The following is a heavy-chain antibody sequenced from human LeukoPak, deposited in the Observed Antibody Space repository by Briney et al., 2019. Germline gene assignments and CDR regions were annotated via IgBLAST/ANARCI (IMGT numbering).Heavy chain of an antibody. J-gene: IGHJ4*02. CDR3: ARISHYYDSSGYYSGDY. D-gene: IGHD3-22*01. Sequence: SETLSLTCTVSGGSISSSSYSWGWIRQPPGKGLEWIGSIYYSGSIYYNPSLKSRVTISVDTSKNQFSLKLSSVTAADTAVYYCARISHYYDSSGYYSGDYWGQGTLVTVSS. CDR2: IYYSGSI. V-gene: IGHV4-39*01. CDR1: GGSISSSSYS.